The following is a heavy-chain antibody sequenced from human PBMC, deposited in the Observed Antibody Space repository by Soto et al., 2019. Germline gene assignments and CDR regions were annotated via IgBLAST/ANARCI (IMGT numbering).Heavy chain of an antibody. J-gene: IGHJ6*02. D-gene: IGHD1-1*01. CDR2: INAGNGNT. V-gene: IGHV1-3*01. Sequence: QVQLVQSGAEVKKPGASVKVSCKASGYTFTSYAMHWVRQAPGQRLEWMGWINAGNGNTKYSQKFQGRVTITRDTSASTAYMELSSLRSEDTAVYYCATVLAPLGRTDDYYYYGMDVWGQGTTVTVSS. CDR1: GYTFTSYA. CDR3: ATVLAPLGRTDDYYYYGMDV.